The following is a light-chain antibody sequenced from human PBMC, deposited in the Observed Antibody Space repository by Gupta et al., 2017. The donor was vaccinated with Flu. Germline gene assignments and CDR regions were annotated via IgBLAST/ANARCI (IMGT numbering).Light chain of an antibody. CDR3: QKRSNWPPYT. V-gene: IGKV3-11*01. CDR2: DAS. CDR1: QSVSTY. J-gene: IGKJ2*01. Sequence: EIELTQSPATLSLSPGERATLSCRASQSVSTYLAWYQKKPGQAPRLLIYDASNRDTGIPARFSGSGSGTDFTLTISSREQEDFAVYYCQKRSNWPPYTFGQGTRLEIK.